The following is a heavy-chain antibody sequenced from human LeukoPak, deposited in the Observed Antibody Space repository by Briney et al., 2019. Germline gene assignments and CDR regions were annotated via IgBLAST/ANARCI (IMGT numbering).Heavy chain of an antibody. J-gene: IGHJ4*02. Sequence: SETLSLTCAVYGGSFSGYYWSWIRQPPGKGLEWIGEINHSGSTNYNPSLKSRVTISVDTSKNQFSLKLSSVTAADTAVYYCARGVRTYYDFWSQYYFDYWGQGTLVTVSS. CDR3: ARGVRTYYDFWSQYYFDY. D-gene: IGHD3-3*01. CDR2: INHSGST. CDR1: GGSFSGYY. V-gene: IGHV4-34*01.